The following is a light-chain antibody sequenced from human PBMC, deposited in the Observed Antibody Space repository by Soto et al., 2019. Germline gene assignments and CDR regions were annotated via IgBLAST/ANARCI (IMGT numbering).Light chain of an antibody. V-gene: IGLV2-11*01. CDR2: GVV. CDR3: CSYAGGYTYL. CDR1: GNDVGAYNY. J-gene: IGLJ1*01. Sequence: ALTQPRSLSGSPGQSVTISCTGTGNDVGAYNYVSWYQQHPGRPPKLLIYGVVRWPSGVPDRFSGSKSGNTASLTISGLQAEDEADYFCCSYAGGYTYLFGTGTKV.